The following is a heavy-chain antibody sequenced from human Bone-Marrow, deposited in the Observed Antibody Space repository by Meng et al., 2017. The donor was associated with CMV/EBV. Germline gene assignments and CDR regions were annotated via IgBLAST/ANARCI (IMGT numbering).Heavy chain of an antibody. CDR2: ISSSSTI. J-gene: IGHJ4*02. CDR3: AKEPLLFGYFDY. Sequence: GESLKISCAASGFTFSDYYMNWVRQAPGKGLEWVSSISSSSTIYYADSVKGRFTISRDNSKNTLYLQMNSLRAEDTAVYYCAKEPLLFGYFDYWGQGTLVTVSS. CDR1: GFTFSDYY. V-gene: IGHV3-69-1*01. D-gene: IGHD3-10*01.